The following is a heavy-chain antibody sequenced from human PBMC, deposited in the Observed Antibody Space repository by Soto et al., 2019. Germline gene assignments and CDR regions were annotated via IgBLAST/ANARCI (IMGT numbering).Heavy chain of an antibody. V-gene: IGHV4-31*03. Sequence: QVQLQESGPGLVKPSQTLSLTCTVSGGSISSGGYSWSWIRQHPGQGLAWIGYIYYSGSTYSNPALKSRVTISADTSKNQYSLKRSAVTAADTAVYYGARGEGGKNWFDPWGQGTLVTVSS. CDR1: GGSISSGGYS. J-gene: IGHJ5*02. D-gene: IGHD2-15*01. CDR3: ARGEGGKNWFDP. CDR2: IYYSGST.